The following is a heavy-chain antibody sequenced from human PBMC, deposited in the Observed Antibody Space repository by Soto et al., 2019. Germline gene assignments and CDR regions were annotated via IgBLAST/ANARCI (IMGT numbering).Heavy chain of an antibody. CDR1: GYSFTSYW. D-gene: IGHD6-19*01. J-gene: IGHJ4*02. CDR2: IDPSDSYT. CDR3: ARHSGPYSSTSPVGY. Sequence: GESLKISCKGSGYSFTSYWISWVRQMPGKGLEWMGRIDPSDSYTTYSPSFQGHVTISVDKSISTAYLQWSSLKASDTAMYYCARHSGPYSSTSPVGYWGQGSLVTVSS. V-gene: IGHV5-10-1*01.